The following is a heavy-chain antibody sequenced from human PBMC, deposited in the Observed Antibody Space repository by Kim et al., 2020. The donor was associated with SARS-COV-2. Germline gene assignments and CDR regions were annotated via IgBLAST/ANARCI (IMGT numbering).Heavy chain of an antibody. Sequence: ADSVKGRFTISRDNSKTTLYLQMNSLRAEDTAVYYCVRDPEGVATFAGLDYWGQGTLVTVSS. J-gene: IGHJ4*02. D-gene: IGHD5-12*01. V-gene: IGHV3-30*07. CDR3: VRDPEGVATFAGLDY.